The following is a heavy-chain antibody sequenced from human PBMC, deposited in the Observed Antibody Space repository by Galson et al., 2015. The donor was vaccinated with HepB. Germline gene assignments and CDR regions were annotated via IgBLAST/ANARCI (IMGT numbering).Heavy chain of an antibody. J-gene: IGHJ4*02. CDR3: ARLPQRYCSGGSRYSRDY. V-gene: IGHV1-8*01. CDR2: MNPNSGNT. Sequence: SVKVSCKASGYTFTSYDINWVRQATGQGLEWMGWMNPNSGNTGYAQKFQGRVTMTRNTSISTAYMELSSLRSEDTAVYYCARLPQRYCSGGSRYSRDYWGQGTLVTVSS. CDR1: GYTFTSYD. D-gene: IGHD2-15*01.